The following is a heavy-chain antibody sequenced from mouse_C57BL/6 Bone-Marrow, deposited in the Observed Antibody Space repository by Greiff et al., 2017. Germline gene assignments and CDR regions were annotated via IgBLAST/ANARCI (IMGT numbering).Heavy chain of an antibody. V-gene: IGHV1-19*01. D-gene: IGHD2-4*01. CDR3: ARFEGRLRQGLLFDY. CDR1: GYTFTDYY. Sequence: EVQLQQSGPVLVKPGASVKMSCKASGYTFTDYYMNWVKQSHGKSLEWIGVINPYNGGTSYNQKFKGKATLTVDKSSSTAYMELNSLTSEDSAVYDCARFEGRLRQGLLFDYWGQGTTLTVSS. J-gene: IGHJ2*01. CDR2: INPYNGGT.